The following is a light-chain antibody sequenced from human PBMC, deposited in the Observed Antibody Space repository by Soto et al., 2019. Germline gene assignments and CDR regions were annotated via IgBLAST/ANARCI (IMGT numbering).Light chain of an antibody. CDR3: QEYGSSRT. Sequence: EIVLTQSPGTLSLSPGERATLSCRASQSVSSSSLAWYQQKPGQAPRLRIYGASSRATGIPDTFSGSGSGTEFTLTISRLEPEDFAVYYCQEYGSSRTFGQGTKVEIK. J-gene: IGKJ1*01. CDR1: QSVSSSS. CDR2: GAS. V-gene: IGKV3-20*01.